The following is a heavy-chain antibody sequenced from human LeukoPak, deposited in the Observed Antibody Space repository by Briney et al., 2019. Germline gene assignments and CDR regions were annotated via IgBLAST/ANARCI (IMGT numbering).Heavy chain of an antibody. CDR3: ARDPLGYCSSTSCSKYYFDY. D-gene: IGHD2-2*01. Sequence: PETLSLTCAVYGGSFSGYYWSWIRQPPGKGLEWIGEINHSGSTNYNPSLKSRVTISVDTSKNQFSLKLSSVTAADTAVYYCARDPLGYCSSTSCSKYYFDYWGQGTLVTVSS. CDR1: GGSFSGYY. CDR2: INHSGST. V-gene: IGHV4-34*01. J-gene: IGHJ4*02.